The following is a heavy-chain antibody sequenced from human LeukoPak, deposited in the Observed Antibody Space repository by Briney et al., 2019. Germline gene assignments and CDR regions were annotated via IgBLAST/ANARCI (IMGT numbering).Heavy chain of an antibody. J-gene: IGHJ5*02. D-gene: IGHD3-3*01. Sequence: PSETLSLTCTVSGGSISSGDYYWSWIRQPPGKGLEWIGYIYYSGSTYYNPSLKSRVTISVDTSKNQFSLKLSSVAAADTAVYYCASFPYYDFWSGQNWFDPWGQGTLVTVSS. V-gene: IGHV4-30-4*08. CDR2: IYYSGST. CDR1: GGSISSGDYY. CDR3: ASFPYYDFWSGQNWFDP.